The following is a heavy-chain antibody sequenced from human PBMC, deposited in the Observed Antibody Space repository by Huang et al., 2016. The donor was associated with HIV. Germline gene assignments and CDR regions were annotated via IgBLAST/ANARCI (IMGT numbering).Heavy chain of an antibody. CDR1: GYTLTELS. CDR2: FAPEHGET. V-gene: IGHV1-24*01. Sequence: QVQLVQSGAEVKKPGASVKVSCKVSGYTLTELSIHWVRQAPGKGLEWMGGFAPEHGETIYAQNFQGRVTMTEDTSTDTAYMELHSLRPEDTAVYYCAAGYDTYYDIWGQGIMVIASS. J-gene: IGHJ3*02. D-gene: IGHD2-21*01. CDR3: AAGYDTYYDI.